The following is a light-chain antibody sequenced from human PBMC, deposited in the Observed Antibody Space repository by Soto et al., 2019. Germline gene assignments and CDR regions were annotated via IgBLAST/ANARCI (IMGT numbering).Light chain of an antibody. J-gene: IGKJ1*01. CDR2: AAS. Sequence: DIQMTQSPSSLSASLGDRVTITCRASQTITRYLTWYHQKPGKAPSFLIYAASSLQREVPSRFSGSGSGPDFTLPISSLQPADFATYYCQQRYKTPRTFGQGTRVEIK. V-gene: IGKV1-39*01. CDR1: QTITRY. CDR3: QQRYKTPRT.